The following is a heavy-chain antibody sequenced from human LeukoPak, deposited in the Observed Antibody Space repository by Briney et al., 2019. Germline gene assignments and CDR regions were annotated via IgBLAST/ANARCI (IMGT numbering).Heavy chain of an antibody. D-gene: IGHD5-24*01. CDR1: GGTFSSYA. J-gene: IGHJ1*01. CDR2: IIPIFGTA. V-gene: IGHV1-69*13. Sequence: SVKVSCKASGGTFSSYAISWVRQAPGQGLEWMGGIIPIFGTANYAQKFQGRVTITADESTSTAYMELSSLRSEDTAVYYCARGLGLQTVDEYFQHWGQGPLVAVPS. CDR3: ARGLGLQTVDEYFQH.